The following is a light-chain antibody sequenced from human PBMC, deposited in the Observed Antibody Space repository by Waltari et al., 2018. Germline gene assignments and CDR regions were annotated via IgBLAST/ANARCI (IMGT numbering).Light chain of an antibody. CDR1: SSDVGFSNY. CDR3: NSYTVIGTYV. CDR2: EVY. V-gene: IGLV2-14*01. J-gene: IGLJ1*01. Sequence: QSALTQPASVSGSPGQSITISCTGTSSDVGFSNYVSWYQQHPGKAPKLMFYEVYSRPSGVSHRFFGSKSGNTASLTISGLQPEDEADYYCNSYTVIGTYVFGTGTKVTVL.